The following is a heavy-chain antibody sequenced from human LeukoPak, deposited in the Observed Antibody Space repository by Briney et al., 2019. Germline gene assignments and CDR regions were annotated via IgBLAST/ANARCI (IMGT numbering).Heavy chain of an antibody. CDR3: AREGALAPGWYFDL. CDR1: GFTFSSYP. J-gene: IGHJ2*01. V-gene: IGHV3-64*01. CDR2: ISSNGGNT. D-gene: IGHD3-10*01. Sequence: PGGSLKLSCAASGFTFSSYPMHWVRQAPGKRLEYVSAISSNGGNTYYANSVKGRFTISRDNSKNTLYLQMGSPRAEDMAVYYCAREGALAPGWYFDLWGRGTLVTVSS.